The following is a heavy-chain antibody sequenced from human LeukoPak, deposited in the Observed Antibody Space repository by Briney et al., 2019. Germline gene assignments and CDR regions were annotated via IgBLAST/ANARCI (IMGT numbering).Heavy chain of an antibody. CDR2: IWYDGRTK. CDR3: AREWGRIAVAGGPGY. J-gene: IGHJ4*02. CDR1: GFIFSNYG. V-gene: IGHV3-33*01. D-gene: IGHD6-19*01. Sequence: GGSLRLSCEVSGFIFSNYGMHWVRQAPGKGLEWVALIWYDGRTKFHADSVRGRFTISRDNSANTLYLQMSSLRVEDTAVYYCAREWGRIAVAGGPGYWGQGTLVTVSS.